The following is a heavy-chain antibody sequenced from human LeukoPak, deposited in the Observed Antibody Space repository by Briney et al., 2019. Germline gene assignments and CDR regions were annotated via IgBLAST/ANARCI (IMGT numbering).Heavy chain of an antibody. CDR1: GYSISSGYY. CDR3: ARERYGDYYYYYMDV. CDR2: IYHSGST. Sequence: AETLSLTCTVSGYSISSGYYWGWIRQPPGKGLEWIGSIYHSGSTFYNPSLKRRVTISVDTSKNQFSLKLSSVTAAGTAVYYCARERYGDYYYYYMDVWGKGTTVTVSS. D-gene: IGHD4-17*01. J-gene: IGHJ6*03. V-gene: IGHV4-38-2*02.